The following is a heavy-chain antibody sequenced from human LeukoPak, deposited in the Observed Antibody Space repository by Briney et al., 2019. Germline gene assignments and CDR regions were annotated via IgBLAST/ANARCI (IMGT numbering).Heavy chain of an antibody. V-gene: IGHV3-30*03. J-gene: IGHJ4*02. D-gene: IGHD6-19*01. CDR2: ISYDGSNK. CDR1: GFTFSSYG. CDR3: AREQWLGLPYFDY. Sequence: GGSLRLSCAASGFTFSSYGMHWVRQAPGKGLEWVAVISYDGSNKYYADSVKGRFTISRDNSKNTLYLQMNSLRAEDTAVYYCAREQWLGLPYFDYWGQGTLVTVSS.